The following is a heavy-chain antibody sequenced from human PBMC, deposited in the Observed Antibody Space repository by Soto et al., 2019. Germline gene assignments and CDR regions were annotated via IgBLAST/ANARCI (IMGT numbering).Heavy chain of an antibody. Sequence: SETLSLTCTVSGGSISSSSYYWGWIRQPPGKGLEWIGSIYYSGSTYYNPSLKSRVTISVDTSKNQFSLKLSSVTAADTAVYYCARRPITMVRGVMDYYYYGMDFWGQGTTVTVSS. CDR2: IYYSGST. CDR1: GGSISSSSYY. V-gene: IGHV4-39*01. CDR3: ARRPITMVRGVMDYYYYGMDF. D-gene: IGHD3-10*01. J-gene: IGHJ6*02.